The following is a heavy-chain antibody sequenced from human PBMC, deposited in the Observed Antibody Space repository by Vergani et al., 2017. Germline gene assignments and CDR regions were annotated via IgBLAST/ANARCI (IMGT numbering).Heavy chain of an antibody. V-gene: IGHV3-66*01. CDR1: GFTFSSNY. D-gene: IGHD2-15*01. Sequence: VQLVESGGGVVQPGRSLRLSCAASGFTFSSNYMSWVRQAPGKGLEWVSVIYSGGSTYYADSVKGRFTISRDNSKNTLYLQMNSLRAEDTAVYYCAKGSLGYCSGGSCYGAYWGQGTLVTVSS. J-gene: IGHJ4*02. CDR2: IYSGGST. CDR3: AKGSLGYCSGGSCYGAY.